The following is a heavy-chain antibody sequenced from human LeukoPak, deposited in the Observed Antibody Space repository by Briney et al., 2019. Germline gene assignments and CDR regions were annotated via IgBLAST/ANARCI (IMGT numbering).Heavy chain of an antibody. J-gene: IGHJ3*02. D-gene: IGHD4-17*01. V-gene: IGHV3-21*01. CDR2: ISSSSSYI. CDR1: GFTFSSYS. Sequence: PGGSLRLXCAASGFTFSSYSMNWVRQAPGKGLEWVSSISSSSSYIYYADSVKGRFTISRDNAKNSLYLQMNSLRAEDTAVYYCASARVTTNAFDIWGQGTMVTVSS. CDR3: ASARVTTNAFDI.